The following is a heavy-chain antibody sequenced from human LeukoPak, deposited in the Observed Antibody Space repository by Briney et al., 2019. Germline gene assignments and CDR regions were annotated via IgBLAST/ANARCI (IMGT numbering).Heavy chain of an antibody. J-gene: IGHJ6*02. V-gene: IGHV3-73*01. CDR1: GFTFSGST. Sequence: GGSLRLSCAASGFTFSGSTMHWVRQASGKGLEWVGPLRSKANNYATAYAASVKGRFTISRDDSKSTAYLQMNSLKLEDTAVYYCTSPIHSGDYDYFYGLDVWGQGTTVTVSS. CDR2: LRSKANNYAT. D-gene: IGHD4-17*01. CDR3: TSPIHSGDYDYFYGLDV.